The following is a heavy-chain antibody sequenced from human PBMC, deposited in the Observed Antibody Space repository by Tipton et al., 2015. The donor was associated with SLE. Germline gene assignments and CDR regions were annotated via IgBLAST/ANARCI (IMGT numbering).Heavy chain of an antibody. J-gene: IGHJ6*02. D-gene: IGHD3-3*01. Sequence: TLSLTCAVYGGPFSGYYWSWIRQPPGKGLEWIGEINHSGSTNYNPSLKSRVTISVDTSKNQFYLKLSSVTAADTAVYYCARGGVTIFGVVIRSKLDVWGQGTTVTVSS. V-gene: IGHV4-34*01. CDR2: INHSGST. CDR3: ARGGVTIFGVVIRSKLDV. CDR1: GGPFSGYY.